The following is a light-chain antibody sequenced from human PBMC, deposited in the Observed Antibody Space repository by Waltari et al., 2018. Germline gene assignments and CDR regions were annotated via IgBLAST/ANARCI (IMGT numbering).Light chain of an antibody. J-gene: IGKJ2*01. CDR2: RVS. CDR3: MQGTHWPYT. Sequence: DVVMTQSPLSLPVTPGQAASLSCKSSQSLVHSDGNTHLNWFQQRPGQCPRRLIYRVSNRESGVPDRFSGSGSGTDFTLKISRVEAEDVGVYYCMQGTHWPYTFGQGTKLDIK. CDR1: QSLVHSDGNTH. V-gene: IGKV2-30*02.